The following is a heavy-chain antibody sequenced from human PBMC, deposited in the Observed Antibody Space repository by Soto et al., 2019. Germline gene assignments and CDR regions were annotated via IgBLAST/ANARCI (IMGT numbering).Heavy chain of an antibody. CDR2: FDPEDGET. CDR1: GYTLTELS. D-gene: IGHD2-15*01. J-gene: IGHJ6*02. Sequence: GASVKVCCKVSGYTLTELSMHWGRQAPGKGLEWMGGFDPEDGETIYAQKIQGRVTMTEDTSTDTAYMELSSLRSEDTAVYYCATYWLADSGGVYYYYGMDVWGHGLSVTVS. V-gene: IGHV1-24*01. CDR3: ATYWLADSGGVYYYYGMDV.